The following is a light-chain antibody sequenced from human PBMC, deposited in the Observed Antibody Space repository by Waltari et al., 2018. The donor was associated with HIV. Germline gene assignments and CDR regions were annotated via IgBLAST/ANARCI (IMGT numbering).Light chain of an antibody. V-gene: IGLV1-44*01. CDR3: ATWDDTMSVV. CDR2: SND. Sequence: QSPLTQTPSMSGAPGQRVNISCSGGPSNIGSNSVNWYRQLPGTAPNLLILSNDPRPSRVPVRVSGSKSATSAFLVISGLQSDDEADYYCATWDDTMSVVFGGGTRLTVL. CDR1: PSNIGSNS. J-gene: IGLJ2*01.